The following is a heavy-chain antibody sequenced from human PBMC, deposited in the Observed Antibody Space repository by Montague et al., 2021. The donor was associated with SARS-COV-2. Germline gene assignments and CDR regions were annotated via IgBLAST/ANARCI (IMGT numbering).Heavy chain of an antibody. CDR3: ARRGYYDSTGYHWHLDL. CDR1: GGPINDHY. J-gene: IGHJ2*01. V-gene: IGHV4-4*09. Sequence: SETLSLTCTVSGGPINDHYRSWIRQSPGKGLEWIGYISSNGKTNYNPSLKSRVTLSAEASRNEFSLKLDSVTAAETAVYFCARRGYYDSTGYHWHLDLWGRGMLVTVSS. D-gene: IGHD3-22*01. CDR2: ISSNGKT.